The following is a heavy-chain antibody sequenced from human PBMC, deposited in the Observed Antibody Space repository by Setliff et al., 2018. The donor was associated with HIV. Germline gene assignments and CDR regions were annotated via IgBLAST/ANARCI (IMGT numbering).Heavy chain of an antibody. J-gene: IGHJ5*02. CDR2: INGGNAIT. CDR3: ARGHLDYNFWDEVLGNWFDP. V-gene: IGHV1-3*01. Sequence: GASVKVSCKASGYSFSNYAIHWVRQAPGQGLEWMGWINGGNAITKFSQKFQGRVTFTRDTSASTAYMELSSLRSEDTAVYYCARGHLDYNFWDEVLGNWFDPWGQGTLVTVSS. D-gene: IGHD3-3*01. CDR1: GYSFSNYA.